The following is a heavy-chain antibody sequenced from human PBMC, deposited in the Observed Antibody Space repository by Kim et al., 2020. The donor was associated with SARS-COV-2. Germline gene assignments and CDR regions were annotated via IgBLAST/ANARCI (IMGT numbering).Heavy chain of an antibody. CDR2: ISYDGSDS. V-gene: IGHV3-30*04. CDR3: ARDPPSSTWPHYYYYGMDV. CDR1: GFTFSSYA. Sequence: GGSLRLSCAASGFTFSSYAMHWVRQAPGKGLEWVAVISYDGSDSFYADSVKGRFTISRDNSKNTLYLQMSSLRTEDTAVYYCARDPPSSTWPHYYYYGMDVWGQGTTVTVSS. D-gene: IGHD6-13*01. J-gene: IGHJ6*02.